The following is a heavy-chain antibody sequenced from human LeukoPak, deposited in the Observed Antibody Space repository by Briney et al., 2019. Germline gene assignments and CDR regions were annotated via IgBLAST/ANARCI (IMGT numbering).Heavy chain of an antibody. Sequence: ASVMVSCKASGYTFTSYDINWVRQATGQGLEWMGWMNPNSGNTGYAQKFQGRVTMTRNTSISTAYMELSSLRSEDTAVYYCARGCSSTSCHSRDFDYWGQGTLVTVSS. V-gene: IGHV1-8*01. CDR3: ARGCSSTSCHSRDFDY. CDR1: GYTFTSYD. J-gene: IGHJ4*02. D-gene: IGHD2-2*01. CDR2: MNPNSGNT.